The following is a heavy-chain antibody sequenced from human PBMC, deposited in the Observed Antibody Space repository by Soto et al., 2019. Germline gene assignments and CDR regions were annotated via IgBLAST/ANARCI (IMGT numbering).Heavy chain of an antibody. Sequence: SETLSLTCTVSGGSISSGGYYWSWIRQHPGKGLEWIGYIYYSGSTYYNPSLKSRVTISVDTSKNQFSLKLSSVTAADTAVYYCARLYSSTWYVGADYGMDVWGQGTTVTV. V-gene: IGHV4-31*03. CDR2: IYYSGST. D-gene: IGHD6-13*01. CDR3: ARLYSSTWYVGADYGMDV. CDR1: GGSISSGGYY. J-gene: IGHJ6*02.